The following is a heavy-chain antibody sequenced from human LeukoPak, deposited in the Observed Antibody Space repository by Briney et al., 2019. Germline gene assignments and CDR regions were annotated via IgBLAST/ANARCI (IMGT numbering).Heavy chain of an antibody. V-gene: IGHV4-4*07. CDR2: IHTSGNT. CDR3: AREGSMTARPFVSIDY. Sequence: SETLSLTCTVSGGSISTYYWSWTRQPAGKGPEWIGRIHTSGNTDYNPSLKSRVTMSVDTSKNQFSLKLSSVTAADTAVYYCAREGSMTARPFVSIDYWGQGTLVTISS. D-gene: IGHD6-6*01. CDR1: GGSISTYY. J-gene: IGHJ4*02.